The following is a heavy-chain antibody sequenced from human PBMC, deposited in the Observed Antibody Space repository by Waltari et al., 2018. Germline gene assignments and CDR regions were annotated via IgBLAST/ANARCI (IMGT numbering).Heavy chain of an antibody. Sequence: EVQWVASGGALVQPGGSRKLSCAPAGLLFSDFAIHWVRQASGKGPEWVGRIRSRTKGDATAYSPSVEGRFTISRDDSKNAVYLQMNSLNTDDTAVYYCIRPFELGIDWGQGTLVTVSS. CDR3: IRPFELGID. CDR1: GLLFSDFA. CDR2: IRSRTKGDAT. V-gene: IGHV3-73*01. J-gene: IGHJ4*02. D-gene: IGHD7-27*01.